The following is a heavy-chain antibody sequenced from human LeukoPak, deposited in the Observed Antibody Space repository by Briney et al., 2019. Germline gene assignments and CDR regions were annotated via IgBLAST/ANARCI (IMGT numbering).Heavy chain of an antibody. CDR1: GFTFTNAW. V-gene: IGHV3-15*01. CDR3: AIEGGSESYVAFNI. CDR2: IKSKADGGTT. J-gene: IGHJ3*02. D-gene: IGHD3-10*02. Sequence: GGSLRLSCAASGFTFTNAWMNWVRQAPGKGLEWVGRIKSKADGGTTDSAAPVKGRFTISRDDSKNTLYLHMSSLKAEDTAVYYCAIEGGSESYVAFNIWGQGTMVTVSS.